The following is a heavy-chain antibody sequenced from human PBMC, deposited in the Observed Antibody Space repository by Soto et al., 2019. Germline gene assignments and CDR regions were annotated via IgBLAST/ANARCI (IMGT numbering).Heavy chain of an antibody. J-gene: IGHJ5*02. D-gene: IGHD1-26*01. V-gene: IGHV5-51*01. CDR1: GYTFTNYW. CDR3: ARHEHSAPYNWFDP. CDR2: IEPGDSDA. Sequence: GESLKVPCNASGYTFTNYWIGWVLQMPGKGLEWMGIIEPGDSDAKYNPSFQGRVTISADKSISTAYLQWSSLKASDTAMYYCARHEHSAPYNWFDPWGQGTLVTVSS.